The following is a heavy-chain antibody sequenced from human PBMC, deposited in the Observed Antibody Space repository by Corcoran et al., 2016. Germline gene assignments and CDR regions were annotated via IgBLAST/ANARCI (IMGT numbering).Heavy chain of an antibody. CDR3: ARSIQLAYYYYGMDV. D-gene: IGHD5-18*01. CDR2: INTNTGNP. Sequence: QVQLVQSGSELMKPGASVKVSCKASGYTFTNYAMHWVRQAPGQGLEWMGWINTNTGNPTYAQGFTGRFVFSLDTSVSTAYLQMSSLKAEDTAVYYCARSIQLAYYYYGMDVWGQGTTVTVSS. CDR1: GYTFTNYA. V-gene: IGHV7-4-1*01. J-gene: IGHJ6*02.